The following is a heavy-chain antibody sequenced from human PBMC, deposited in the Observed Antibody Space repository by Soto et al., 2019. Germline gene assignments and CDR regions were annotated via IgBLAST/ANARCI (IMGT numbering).Heavy chain of an antibody. D-gene: IGHD6-19*01. CDR3: ARDIAVAGNNWFDP. V-gene: IGHV3-33*01. CDR1: GFTFSSYG. J-gene: IGHJ5*02. Sequence: QVQLVESGGGVVQPGRSLRLSCAASGFTFSSYGMHWVRQAPGKGLEWVAVIWYDGSNKYYADSVKGRFTISRDNSKNTLYLQMNSLRAEDTAVYYCARDIAVAGNNWFDPWGQGTLVTVSS. CDR2: IWYDGSNK.